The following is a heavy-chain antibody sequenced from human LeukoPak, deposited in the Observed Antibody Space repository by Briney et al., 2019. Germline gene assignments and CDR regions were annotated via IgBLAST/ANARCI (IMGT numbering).Heavy chain of an antibody. CDR2: IYYSGST. V-gene: IGHV4-31*03. CDR3: ARFFRHYGDHFDY. CDR1: GGSIRRGEYY. Sequence: PSPTLPLPYTVSGGSIRRGEYYWGSVRQQPRKGLEWIGYIYYSGSTYYNPSLKSRVTISVDTSKNQFSLKLSSVTAADTAVYYCARFFRHYGDHFDYWGEGTLVTVSS. D-gene: IGHD3-10*01. J-gene: IGHJ4*02.